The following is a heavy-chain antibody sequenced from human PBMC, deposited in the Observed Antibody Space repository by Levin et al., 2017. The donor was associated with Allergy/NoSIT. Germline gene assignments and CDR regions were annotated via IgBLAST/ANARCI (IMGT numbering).Heavy chain of an antibody. CDR1: GFTFSSYS. Sequence: GGSLRLSCAASGFTFSSYSMNWVRQAPGKGLEWVSYISSSSSTIYYADSVKGRFTISRDNAKNSLYLQMNSLRAEDTAVYYCARDWPLYCSGGSCYSDFYFDYWGQGTLVTVSS. V-gene: IGHV3-48*01. D-gene: IGHD2-15*01. CDR2: ISSSSSTI. J-gene: IGHJ4*02. CDR3: ARDWPLYCSGGSCYSDFYFDY.